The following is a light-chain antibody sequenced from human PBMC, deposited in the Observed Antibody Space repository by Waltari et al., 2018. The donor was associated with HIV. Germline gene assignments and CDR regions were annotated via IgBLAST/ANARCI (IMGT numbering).Light chain of an antibody. Sequence: EIVLTQSPGTLSLSPGERATLSCRASQSVSSSYLAWYQQKSGQAPRLLIYGASSRATGIPDRFSGSGSGTEFTLTIARLEPEDFAVYYCQQYGGLCTFGQGTRLEIK. V-gene: IGKV3-20*01. CDR3: QQYGGLCT. J-gene: IGKJ5*01. CDR1: QSVSSSY. CDR2: GAS.